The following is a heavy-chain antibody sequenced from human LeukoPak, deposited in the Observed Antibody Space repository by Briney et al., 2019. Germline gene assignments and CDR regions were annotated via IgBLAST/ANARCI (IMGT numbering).Heavy chain of an antibody. CDR3: ARGGQQSSWYIRFSYGMDV. D-gene: IGHD6-13*01. CDR1: GYTFTGYY. V-gene: IGHV1-2*04. J-gene: IGHJ6*04. CDR2: INPNSGGT. Sequence: ASVTVSCKASGYTFTGYYMHWVRQAPGQGLEWMGWINPNSGGTNYAQQFQGWVTMTRDTSISTAYMELSRLRSDDTAVYYCARGGQQSSWYIRFSYGMDVWGKGTTVTVSS.